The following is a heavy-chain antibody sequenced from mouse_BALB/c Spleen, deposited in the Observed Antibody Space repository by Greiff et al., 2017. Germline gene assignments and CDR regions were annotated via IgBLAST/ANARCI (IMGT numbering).Heavy chain of an antibody. CDR2: IYPYNGGT. Sequence: EVQLKESGPELVKPGASVKISCKASGYTFTDYNMHWVKQSHGKSLEWIGYIYPYNGGTGYNQKFKDKTTLTADKSSSTAYMQLSSLTSEDSAVYYCARVAGYGNYWFAYWGQGTLVTVSA. CDR3: ARVAGYGNYWFAY. CDR1: GYTFTDYN. J-gene: IGHJ3*01. V-gene: IGHV1S29*02. D-gene: IGHD2-1*01.